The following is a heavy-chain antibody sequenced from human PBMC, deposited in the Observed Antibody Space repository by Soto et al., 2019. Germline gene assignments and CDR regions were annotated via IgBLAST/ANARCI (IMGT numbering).Heavy chain of an antibody. V-gene: IGHV3-7*04. CDR2: IKQDGSEK. CDR3: ARGMGTDGWSNHALDL. D-gene: IGHD6-19*01. CDR1: GFTFRNYW. J-gene: IGHJ3*01. Sequence: PGGSLRLSCAASGFTFRNYWMSWVRQAPGMGLEWVATIKQDGSEKYYVDSVKGRFTISRDNAKNSLFLQMNSLRVEDTAVHMCARGMGTDGWSNHALDLWGQGTMVTVSS.